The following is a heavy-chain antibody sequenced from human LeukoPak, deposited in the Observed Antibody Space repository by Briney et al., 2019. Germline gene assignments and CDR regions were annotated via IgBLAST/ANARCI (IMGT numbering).Heavy chain of an antibody. Sequence: PGGSLRLSCAASGFTFSSYAMSWVRQAPGKGLEWVSAISGSGGSTYYADSVKGRFTISRDNSKNTLYLQMNSLRAEDTAIYYCANGGRVEYQLRGFDPWGQGTLVSVSS. CDR1: GFTFSSYA. CDR2: ISGSGGST. D-gene: IGHD2-2*01. V-gene: IGHV3-23*01. CDR3: ANGGRVEYQLRGFDP. J-gene: IGHJ5*02.